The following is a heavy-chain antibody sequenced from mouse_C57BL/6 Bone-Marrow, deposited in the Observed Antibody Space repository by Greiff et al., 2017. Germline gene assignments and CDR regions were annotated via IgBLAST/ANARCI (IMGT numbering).Heavy chain of an antibody. CDR1: GFTFSSYA. CDR3: ARSDYGSSYGFAY. J-gene: IGHJ3*01. Sequence: EVMLVESGGGLVKPGGSLKLSCAASGFTFSSYAMSWVRQTPEKRLEWVATISDGGSYTYYPDNVKGRFTISRDNAKNNLYLQMSHLQSEDTAMYYCARSDYGSSYGFAYWGQGTLVSVSA. D-gene: IGHD1-1*01. CDR2: ISDGGSYT. V-gene: IGHV5-4*03.